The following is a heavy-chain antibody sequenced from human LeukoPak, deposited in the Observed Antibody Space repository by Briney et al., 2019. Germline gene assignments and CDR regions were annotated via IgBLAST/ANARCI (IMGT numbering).Heavy chain of an antibody. CDR2: IYPGYSDA. Sequence: GESLKISCKISGYKLTNNWIGSVRQVPGKGLEWMGLIYPGYSDAKYSPSFQGQVTLSVDASISTAYLQLSGLRASDTAIYYCVRFALTSSLDHWGQGTLVTVSS. V-gene: IGHV5-51*01. CDR1: GYKLTNNW. D-gene: IGHD6-13*01. J-gene: IGHJ5*02. CDR3: VRFALTSSLDH.